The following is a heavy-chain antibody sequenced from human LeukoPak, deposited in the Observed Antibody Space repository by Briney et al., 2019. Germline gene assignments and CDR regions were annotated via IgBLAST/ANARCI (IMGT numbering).Heavy chain of an antibody. CDR1: GFTFTSYA. Sequence: GGSLRLSCAASGFTFTSYAMTWVRQAPGKGLEWVSTISGSGGSTSYADSVGGRFTISRDNSKNALHLQMNSLRAEDTAVYYCAKGTLREETNWDQGTLVTVSS. CDR2: ISGSGGST. J-gene: IGHJ4*02. D-gene: IGHD4-17*01. V-gene: IGHV3-23*01. CDR3: AKGTLREETN.